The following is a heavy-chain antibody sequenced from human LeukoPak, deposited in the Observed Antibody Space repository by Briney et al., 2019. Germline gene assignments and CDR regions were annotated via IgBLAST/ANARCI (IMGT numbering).Heavy chain of an antibody. CDR3: ARAPGKDCSGGSCYSFRYNWFDP. Sequence: SETLSLTCAVYGGSFSGYYWSWIRQPPGKGLEWIGEINHSGSTNYNPSLKSRVTISVDTSKNQFSLKLSSVTAADTAVYYCARAPGKDCSGGSCYSFRYNWFDPWGQGTLVTVSS. CDR1: GGSFSGYY. CDR2: INHSGST. J-gene: IGHJ5*02. D-gene: IGHD2-15*01. V-gene: IGHV4-34*01.